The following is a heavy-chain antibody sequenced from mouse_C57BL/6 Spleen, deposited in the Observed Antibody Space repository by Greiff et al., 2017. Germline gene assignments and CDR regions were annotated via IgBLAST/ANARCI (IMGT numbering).Heavy chain of an antibody. CDR1: GFTFSDYY. J-gene: IGHJ2*01. D-gene: IGHD1-1*01. CDR3: ARGEIYYYGSSGFDY. CDR2: INYDGSST. Sequence: EVKLMASEGGLVQPGSSMKLSCTASGFTFSDYYMAWVRQVPEKGLEWVANINYDGSSTYYLDSLKSRFIISRDNAKNILYLQMSSLKSEDTATYYCARGEIYYYGSSGFDYWGQGTTLTVSS. V-gene: IGHV5-16*01.